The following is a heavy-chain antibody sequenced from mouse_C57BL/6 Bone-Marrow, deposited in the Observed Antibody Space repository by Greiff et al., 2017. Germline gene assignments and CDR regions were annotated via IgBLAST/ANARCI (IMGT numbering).Heavy chain of an antibody. CDR1: GYTFTDYY. D-gene: IGHD1-1*01. J-gene: IGHJ4*01. Sequence: EVQLQQSGPELVKPGASVKISCKASGYTFTDYYMNWVKQSHGKSLEWIGDINPNNGGTSYNQKFKGKATLTVDKSSSTAYMEFRSLTSEDSAVYYCARWGSYCSSDYYAMDYWGQGTSVTVSS. CDR2: INPNNGGT. CDR3: ARWGSYCSSDYYAMDY. V-gene: IGHV1-26*01.